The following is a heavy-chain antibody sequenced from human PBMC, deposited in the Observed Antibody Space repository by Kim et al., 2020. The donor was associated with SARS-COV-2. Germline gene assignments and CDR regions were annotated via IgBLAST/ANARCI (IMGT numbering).Heavy chain of an antibody. V-gene: IGHV4-31*03. CDR3: ARNPRITMVRGVPS. CDR2: IYYSGST. D-gene: IGHD3-10*01. Sequence: SETLSLTCTVSGGSISSGGYYWSWIRQHPGKGLEWIGYIYYSGSTYYNPSLKSRVTISVDTSKNQFSLKLSSVTAADTAVYYCARNPRITMVRGVPSWGQGTLVTVSS. CDR1: GGSISSGGYY. J-gene: IGHJ5*02.